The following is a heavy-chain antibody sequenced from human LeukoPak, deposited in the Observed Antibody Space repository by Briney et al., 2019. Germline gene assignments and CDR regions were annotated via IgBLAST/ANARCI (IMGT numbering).Heavy chain of an antibody. V-gene: IGHV3-11*01. CDR2: ISGSGSDI. Sequence: GGSLRLSCVVSGFSFSNSYMTWIRQTPGKGLESLAYISGSGSDIYYADSVKGRFTISRDNAKNSLYLQLNSLRAEDTAVYYCAIRVGASWDLWPYYFDYWGQGTLVTVSS. CDR1: GFSFSNSY. CDR3: AIRVGASWDLWPYYFDY. J-gene: IGHJ4*02. D-gene: IGHD1-26*01.